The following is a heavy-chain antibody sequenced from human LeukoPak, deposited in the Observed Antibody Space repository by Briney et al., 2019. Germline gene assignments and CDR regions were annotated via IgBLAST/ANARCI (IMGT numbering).Heavy chain of an antibody. V-gene: IGHV4-59*01. Sequence: SETLSLTCTVSGGSISSYYWSWIRQPPGEGLAWIGYIYYSGNTNYNPSLKSRVTISVDTSKNQFSLKLSSVTAADTAVYYCAKFTHYHGMDVWGKGTRSPSPQ. CDR2: IYYSGNT. CDR1: GGSISSYY. CDR3: AKFTHYHGMDV. J-gene: IGHJ6*04.